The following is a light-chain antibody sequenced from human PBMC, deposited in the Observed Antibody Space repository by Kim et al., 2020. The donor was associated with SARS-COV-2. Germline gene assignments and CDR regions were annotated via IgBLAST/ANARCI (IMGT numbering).Light chain of an antibody. CDR1: SLRSYY. CDR3: NSRVSSGNHVV. CDR2: GKN. J-gene: IGLJ2*01. Sequence: SSELTQDPAVSVALGQTVRITCQGDSLRSYYASWYQQKSGQAPVLVIYGKNNRPSGIPDRFSGFSSGNTASLTITGAQAEDEADYYCNSRVSSGNHVVFG. V-gene: IGLV3-19*01.